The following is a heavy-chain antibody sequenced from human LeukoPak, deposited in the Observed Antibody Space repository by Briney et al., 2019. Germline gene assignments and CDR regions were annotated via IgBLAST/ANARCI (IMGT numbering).Heavy chain of an antibody. CDR3: AKDVSGTYFAFDV. CDR1: GASVSSHF. D-gene: IGHD1-26*01. Sequence: PSETLSLTCGVSGASVSSHFWSWIRQTPGMGLEWLGYISNRGSTGYNPSLRSRVTISVDAPKNEVSLNLRSVSAADTAVYYCAKDVSGTYFAFDVWGQGRTV. V-gene: IGHV4-59*02. CDR2: ISNRGST. J-gene: IGHJ3*01.